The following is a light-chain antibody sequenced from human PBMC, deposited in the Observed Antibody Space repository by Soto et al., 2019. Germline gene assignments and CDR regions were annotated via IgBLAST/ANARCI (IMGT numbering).Light chain of an antibody. J-gene: IGLJ1*01. CDR1: SSNFGAGYD. CDR3: QSYDSSLSGYV. CDR2: GNS. V-gene: IGLV1-40*01. Sequence: QSVLTQPPSVSGAPGQRVTISCTGSSSNFGAGYDVHWYQQLPGTAPKVLIYGNSNRPSGVPDRFSGSKSGTSASLAIIGFQAEDEADYYCQSYDSSLSGYVFGTGTKVTVL.